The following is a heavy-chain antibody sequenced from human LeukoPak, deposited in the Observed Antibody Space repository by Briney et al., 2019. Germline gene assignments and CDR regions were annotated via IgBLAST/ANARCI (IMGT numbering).Heavy chain of an antibody. Sequence: GGSLRLSCAASGFTFSSYAMSWVRQAPGKGLEWVSAISGSGGSTYYADSVKGRFAISRDNSKNTLYLQMSSLRAEDTAVYYCARDRDGMNVWGQGTTVTVSS. D-gene: IGHD3-10*01. J-gene: IGHJ6*02. CDR2: ISGSGGST. CDR3: ARDRDGMNV. V-gene: IGHV3-23*01. CDR1: GFTFSSYA.